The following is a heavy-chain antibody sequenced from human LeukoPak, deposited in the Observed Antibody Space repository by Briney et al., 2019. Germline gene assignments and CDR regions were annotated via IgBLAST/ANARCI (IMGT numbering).Heavy chain of an antibody. CDR2: IYHSGST. V-gene: IGHV4-4*02. D-gene: IGHD3-10*01. CDR1: GGSISSSNW. J-gene: IGHJ3*02. CDR3: AKSNGYGLVDI. Sequence: SETLSLTCAVSGGSISSSNWWSWVRQPPGKGLEWIGEIYHSGSTNYNPSLKSRVTISVDTSKNQFSLKLSSVTAADTAVYYCAKSNGYGLVDIWGQGTMVTVSS.